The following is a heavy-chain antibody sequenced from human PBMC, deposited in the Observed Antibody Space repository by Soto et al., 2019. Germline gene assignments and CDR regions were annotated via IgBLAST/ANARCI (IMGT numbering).Heavy chain of an antibody. CDR1: GFTFRTYA. J-gene: IGHJ4*02. CDR3: ARGSEESYPGSRIFDL. D-gene: IGHD3-10*01. V-gene: IGHV3-23*01. Sequence: GGSLRLSCAASGFTFRTYAMSWVRQAPGKGLEWVSGVSGSASSTYYADSVRGRFTISRDNSKNTLYLLMSRLRAEDSALYFCARGSEESYPGSRIFDLWGRGTLVTVSS. CDR2: VSGSASST.